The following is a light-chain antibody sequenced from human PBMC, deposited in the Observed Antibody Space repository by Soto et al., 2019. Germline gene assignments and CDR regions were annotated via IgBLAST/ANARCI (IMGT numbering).Light chain of an antibody. CDR3: CSYAGSDNYV. Sequence: QSALTQPPSASGSPGQSVAISCIGTNSDVGGYNYVSWYQQHPGKAPKLIIYEVTKRPSGVPDSFSGYKSGNTASLTVSGLQAEDEADYYCCSYAGSDNYVFGSGTKVTVL. J-gene: IGLJ1*01. CDR2: EVT. CDR1: NSDVGGYNY. V-gene: IGLV2-8*01.